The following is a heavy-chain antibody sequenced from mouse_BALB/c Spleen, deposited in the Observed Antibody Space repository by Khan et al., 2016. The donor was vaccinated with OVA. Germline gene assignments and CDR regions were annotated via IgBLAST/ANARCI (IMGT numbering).Heavy chain of an antibody. CDR1: GFTFSSYT. Sequence: EVELVESGGGLVKPGGSLKLSCGASGFTFSSYTMSWVRQTPEKRLEWVATISSGGGDTYYPDSVKGRFTISRDNAKTNLYLQMSSLRSEDTALYYCARSLIYYDYDGNAMDYWGQGTSVTVSS. D-gene: IGHD2-4*01. V-gene: IGHV5-9*03. J-gene: IGHJ4*01. CDR3: ARSLIYYDYDGNAMDY. CDR2: ISSGGGDT.